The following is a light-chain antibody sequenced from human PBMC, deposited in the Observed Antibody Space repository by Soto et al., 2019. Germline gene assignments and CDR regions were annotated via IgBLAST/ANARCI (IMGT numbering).Light chain of an antibody. V-gene: IGKV3-20*01. CDR3: QQYGSSGT. Sequence: ELLLTQSPGTLSLSPGKRATLSCRASQSVSNKYLAWYQQKPGQAPRLLIYGASNRDTGIPDRFSGSGSGTDFTLTISRLEPEDFAVYYCQQYGSSGTFGQGTKV. CDR2: GAS. J-gene: IGKJ1*01. CDR1: QSVSNKY.